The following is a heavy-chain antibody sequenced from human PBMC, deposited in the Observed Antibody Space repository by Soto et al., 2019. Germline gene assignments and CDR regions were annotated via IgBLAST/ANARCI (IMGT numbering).Heavy chain of an antibody. V-gene: IGHV3-48*01. CDR3: AADDWNYGDSIYYFDY. J-gene: IGHJ4*02. CDR1: GFTFSTYN. CDR2: ISDSSSTI. Sequence: GGSLRLSCAASGFTFSTYNMNWVRQAPGKGLEWVSYISDSSSTIHYADSVKGRFTISRDNAKNSLYLQMNSLRAEDTAVYYWAADDWNYGDSIYYFDYWGQGTQVTVSS. D-gene: IGHD4-17*01.